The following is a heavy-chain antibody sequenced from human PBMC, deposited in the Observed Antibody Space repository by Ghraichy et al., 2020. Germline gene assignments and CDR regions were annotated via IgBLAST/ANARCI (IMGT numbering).Heavy chain of an antibody. Sequence: ASVKVSCKASGYTFTSYGISWVRQAPGQGLEWMGWISAYNGNTNYAQKLQGRVTMTTDTSTSTAYMELRSLRSDDTAVYYCARPVYCSGGSCYLYFDYWGQGTLVTVSS. V-gene: IGHV1-18*04. CDR2: ISAYNGNT. CDR3: ARPVYCSGGSCYLYFDY. D-gene: IGHD2-15*01. CDR1: GYTFTSYG. J-gene: IGHJ4*02.